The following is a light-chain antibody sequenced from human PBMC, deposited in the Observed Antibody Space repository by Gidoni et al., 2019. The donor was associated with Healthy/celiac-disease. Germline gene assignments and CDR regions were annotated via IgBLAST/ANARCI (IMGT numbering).Light chain of an antibody. CDR2: DVS. Sequence: QSALTQPASVSGSPGQSITISCTGTSSDVGGYNDVSWYQQHPGKAPNLMIYDVSKRPSGVSNRFSGSKSGNTASLTISGLQAEDEADYYCSSYTSSSTYVFGTGTKVTVL. CDR3: SSYTSSSTYV. J-gene: IGLJ1*01. V-gene: IGLV2-14*01. CDR1: SSDVGGYND.